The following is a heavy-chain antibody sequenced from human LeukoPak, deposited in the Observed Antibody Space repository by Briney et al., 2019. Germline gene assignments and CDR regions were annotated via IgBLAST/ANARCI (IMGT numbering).Heavy chain of an antibody. CDR2: IRSKVSGGTT. CDR1: GFTFGDYA. Sequence: GGSLRLSCTASGFTFGDYAISWVRQAPGKGLEWVDFIRSKVSGGTTEYTASVKGRFTISRDDSRSIAYLQMNSLITEDTAVYYCTRGHSIDYWGQGTQVTVSS. CDR3: TRGHSIDY. V-gene: IGHV3-49*04. J-gene: IGHJ4*02. D-gene: IGHD4-11*01.